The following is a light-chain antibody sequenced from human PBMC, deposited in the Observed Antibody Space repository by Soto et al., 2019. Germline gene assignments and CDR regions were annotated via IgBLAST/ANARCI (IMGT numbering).Light chain of an antibody. Sequence: EGVLTQSPGTLSLSPGERATVSCRASQSVSGNSLAWYQQRPGQAPRLLIYAASIRATGIPDRFSGGGSGTDFTLTISRLQPEDFAVYYCHQCGTSPWTFGQGTKVDIK. J-gene: IGKJ1*01. CDR1: QSVSGNS. CDR2: AAS. V-gene: IGKV3-20*01. CDR3: HQCGTSPWT.